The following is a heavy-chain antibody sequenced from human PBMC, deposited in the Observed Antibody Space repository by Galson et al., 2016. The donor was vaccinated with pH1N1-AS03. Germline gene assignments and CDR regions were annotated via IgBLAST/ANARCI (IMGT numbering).Heavy chain of an antibody. CDR3: AKWSYRFDSSGYVGYFDL. J-gene: IGHJ2*01. Sequence: SLRLSCAASGFTFNNFAMGWVRQAPGKGLEWVSGISSSGATTNYADSVRGRFTISRDTSKKTIHLQMNSLRVEDTALYYCAKWSYRFDSSGYVGYFDLWGRGTLVTVS. CDR1: GFTFNNFA. CDR2: ISSSGATT. V-gene: IGHV3-23*01. D-gene: IGHD3-22*01.